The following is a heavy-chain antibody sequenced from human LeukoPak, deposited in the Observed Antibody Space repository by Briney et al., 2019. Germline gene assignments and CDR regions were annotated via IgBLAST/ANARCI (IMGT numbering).Heavy chain of an antibody. D-gene: IGHD5-12*01. CDR3: ARTYSGYDFDY. J-gene: IGHJ4*02. CDR2: ISYDGSNK. CDR1: GFIFSSYA. V-gene: IGHV3-30*01. Sequence: PGGSLRFSCAASGFIFSSYAMHWVRQAPGKWLEWVAVISYDGSNKYYADSVKGRFTISRDNSKNTLYLQMNSMRAEDTAVYYCARTYSGYDFDYLGQGTLVTVSS.